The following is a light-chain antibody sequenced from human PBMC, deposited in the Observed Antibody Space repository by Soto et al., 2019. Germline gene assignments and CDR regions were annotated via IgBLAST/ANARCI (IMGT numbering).Light chain of an antibody. CDR2: GAS. J-gene: IGKJ5*01. CDR1: QSVTSN. V-gene: IGKV3-15*01. Sequence: EIVMTQSPATLSVSPGERVTLSCRASQSVTSNLAWYQQKPGQAPRLLIYGASTRATGIPARFSGSGSGTEFTLTISSLQSEDFAVYDCQQYNNWPPTFGQGTRPEIK. CDR3: QQYNNWPPT.